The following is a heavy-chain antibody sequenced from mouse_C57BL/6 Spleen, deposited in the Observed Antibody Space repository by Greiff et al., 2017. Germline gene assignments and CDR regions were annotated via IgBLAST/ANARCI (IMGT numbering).Heavy chain of an antibody. D-gene: IGHD2-14*01. V-gene: IGHV14-4*01. J-gene: IGHJ2*01. CDR2: IDPENGDT. Sequence: EVKLMESGAELVRPGASVKLSCTASGFNIKDDYMHWVKQRPEQGLEWIGWIDPENGDTEYASKFQGKATITADTSSNTAYLQLSSLTSEDTAVYYCTTTGYFDWGQGTTLTVSS. CDR3: TTTGYFD. CDR1: GFNIKDDY.